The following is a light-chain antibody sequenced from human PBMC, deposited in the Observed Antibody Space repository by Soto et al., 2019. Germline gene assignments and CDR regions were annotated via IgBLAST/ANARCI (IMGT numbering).Light chain of an antibody. V-gene: IGLV1-44*01. CDR3: AAWDDSRNAWV. CDR2: KNN. Sequence: QSVLSQTPSVSGTLGKRVTLSCSGRSFNIESNAVNWYQQVPGAAPKLLIYKNNHRPSGVPDRFSGAKSGTSASLAISGLQSADETDYYCAAWDDSRNAWVFGGGTKVTVL. J-gene: IGLJ3*02. CDR1: SFNIESNA.